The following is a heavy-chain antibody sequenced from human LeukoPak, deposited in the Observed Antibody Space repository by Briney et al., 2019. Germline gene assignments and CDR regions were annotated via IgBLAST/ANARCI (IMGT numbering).Heavy chain of an antibody. CDR2: IYYSGSSNSGST. CDR3: ARGGLPTGYFDY. Sequence: PSETLSLTCTVSGGSISSSNYYWGWIRQPPGKGLEWIGSIYYSGSSNSGSTYHNPSLKSRVTISVDTSKNQFSLKLSSVTAADTAVYYCARGGLPTGYFDYWGQGTLVTVSS. J-gene: IGHJ4*02. D-gene: IGHD3-9*01. CDR1: GGSISSSNYY. V-gene: IGHV4-39*07.